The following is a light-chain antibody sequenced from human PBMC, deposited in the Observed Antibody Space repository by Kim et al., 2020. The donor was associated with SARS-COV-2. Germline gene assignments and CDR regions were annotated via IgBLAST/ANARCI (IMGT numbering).Light chain of an antibody. Sequence: QRVTISGTGSSSNIGAGYDVHWYQQLPGTAPKLLIYGNSNRPSGVPDRFSGSKSGTSASLAITGLQAEDEADYYCQSYDSSLSAWVFGGGTQLTVL. CDR3: QSYDSSLSAWV. CDR1: SSNIGAGYD. V-gene: IGLV1-40*01. CDR2: GNS. J-gene: IGLJ3*02.